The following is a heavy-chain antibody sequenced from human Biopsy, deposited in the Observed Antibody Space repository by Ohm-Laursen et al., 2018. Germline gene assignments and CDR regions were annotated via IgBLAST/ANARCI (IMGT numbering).Heavy chain of an antibody. Sequence: SLRLSCAASGLRFSMYAMSWVRQAPGKGLEWVSVIGGSGGGTYYADSVKGRFTISRDDSKNTVYLQMNSLRVEGRAVYYCARPMSRVVAYGMDVWGQGTTVTVSS. D-gene: IGHD2-15*01. CDR1: GLRFSMYA. CDR2: IGGSGGGT. J-gene: IGHJ6*02. CDR3: ARPMSRVVAYGMDV. V-gene: IGHV3-23*01.